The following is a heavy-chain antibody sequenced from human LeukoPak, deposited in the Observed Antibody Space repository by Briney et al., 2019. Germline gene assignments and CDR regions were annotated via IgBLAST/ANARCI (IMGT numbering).Heavy chain of an antibody. D-gene: IGHD6-13*01. CDR2: IYYSGST. V-gene: IGHV4-61*10. Sequence: SEALSLTCSVSGVSMSSGSISSFHWSWLRQPAGKGLEWIGYIYYSGSTNYNPSLKSRVTISVDTSKNQFSLKLSSVTAADTAVYYCARLGYSSSWYFGYWGQGTLVTVSS. CDR3: ARLGYSSSWYFGY. J-gene: IGHJ4*02. CDR1: GVSMSSGSISSFH.